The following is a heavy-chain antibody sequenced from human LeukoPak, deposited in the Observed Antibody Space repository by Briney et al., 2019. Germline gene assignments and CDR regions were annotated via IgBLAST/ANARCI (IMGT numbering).Heavy chain of an antibody. V-gene: IGHV1-69*13. CDR3: AGYCSGGSCYWDNGFDP. Sequence: SVKVSCTASGGTFSSYAISWVRQAPGQGLEWLGGIIPIFGTANYAQKFQGRVTITADESTSTAYMELSSLRSEGTAVYYCAGYCSGGSCYWDNGFDPRGQGTLVTVSS. CDR2: IIPIFGTA. CDR1: GGTFSSYA. J-gene: IGHJ5*02. D-gene: IGHD2-15*01.